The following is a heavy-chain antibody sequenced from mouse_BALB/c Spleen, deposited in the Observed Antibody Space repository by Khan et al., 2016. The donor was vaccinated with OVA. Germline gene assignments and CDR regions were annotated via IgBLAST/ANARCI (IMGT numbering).Heavy chain of an antibody. D-gene: IGHD3-2*01. CDR2: IYPGDGDT. Sequence: QVQLKQSGAELARPGASVKLSCKASGYTFTSYWMQWVKQRPGQGLEWIGAIYPGDGDTRYTQKFKGKATLTADKSSSTAYMQLSSLASEDSAVYYCARRQLGYAMDYWGQGTSVTVSS. CDR3: ARRQLGYAMDY. J-gene: IGHJ4*01. V-gene: IGHV1-87*01. CDR1: GYTFTSYW.